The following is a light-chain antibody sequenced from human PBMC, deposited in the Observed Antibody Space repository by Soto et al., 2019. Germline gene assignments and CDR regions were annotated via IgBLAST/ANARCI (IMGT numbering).Light chain of an antibody. CDR3: CSYAGDSTPYV. J-gene: IGLJ1*01. CDR1: SSNIGNNF. CDR2: DNN. V-gene: IGLV1-51*01. Sequence: QSVLTQPPSVSAAPGQKVTISCSGSSSNIGNNFVSWYQQLPGTAPKLLIYDNNKRPSGIPDRFSGSKSGTSATLGITGLQTGDEADYYCCSYAGDSTPYVFGTGTKLTVL.